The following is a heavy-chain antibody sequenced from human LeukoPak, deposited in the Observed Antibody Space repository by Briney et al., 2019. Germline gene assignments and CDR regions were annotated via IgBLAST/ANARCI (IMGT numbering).Heavy chain of an antibody. CDR3: ARDRSSGWHYFDY. CDR2: ISNSSSYT. J-gene: IGHJ4*02. CDR1: GFTFSSYS. V-gene: IGHV3-21*01. Sequence: GGSLRLSCAASGFTFSSYSMNWVRQAPGKGLEWVSSISNSSSYTYYADSVKGRFTISRDNAKNSQYLQMDSLRAEDTAVYYYARDRSSGWHYFDYWGQGTLVTVSS. D-gene: IGHD6-19*01.